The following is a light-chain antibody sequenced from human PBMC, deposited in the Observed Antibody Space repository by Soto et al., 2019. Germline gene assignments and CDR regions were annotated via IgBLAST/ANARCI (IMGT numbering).Light chain of an antibody. Sequence: QSVLTQPPSASGTPGQRVTISCSGSSSNIGSNAVNWYQQLPGTAPKLLIYSNNQRPSGVPDRFSGSKSGTSASLAISGLNSEDEADYYCAAWDDSLNGYVFGTGTKLTVL. J-gene: IGLJ1*01. CDR3: AAWDDSLNGYV. V-gene: IGLV1-44*01. CDR1: SSNIGSNA. CDR2: SNN.